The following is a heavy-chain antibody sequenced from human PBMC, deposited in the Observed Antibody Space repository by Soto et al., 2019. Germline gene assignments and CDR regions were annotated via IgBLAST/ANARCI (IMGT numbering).Heavy chain of an antibody. J-gene: IGHJ6*02. CDR1: GYTFTGYY. CDR3: AAVRPIPYSSSWYGMDV. D-gene: IGHD6-13*01. CDR2: INPNSGGT. V-gene: IGHV1-2*04. Sequence: QVQLVQSGAEVKKPGASVKVSCKASGYTFTGYYMHWVRQAPGQGLEWMGWINPNSGGTNYAQKFQGWVTMTRDTSISTAYMELSRLRSDDTAVYYCAAVRPIPYSSSWYGMDVWGQGTTVTVSS.